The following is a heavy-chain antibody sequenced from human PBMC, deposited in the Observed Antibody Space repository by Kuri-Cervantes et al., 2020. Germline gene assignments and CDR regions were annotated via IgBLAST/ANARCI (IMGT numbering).Heavy chain of an antibody. CDR1: GFIFSGSA. J-gene: IGHJ4*02. CDR2: IRSKANKYAT. V-gene: IGHV3-73*01. Sequence: GESLKISCVTSGFIFSGSAIHWVRQASGKGLEWVGRIRSKANKYATTYAASVQGRFTISRDNSKNTLYLQMNSLRAEDTAVYYCAKALAMCYYGSGRMGYWGQGTLVTVSS. D-gene: IGHD3-10*01. CDR3: AKALAMCYYGSGRMGY.